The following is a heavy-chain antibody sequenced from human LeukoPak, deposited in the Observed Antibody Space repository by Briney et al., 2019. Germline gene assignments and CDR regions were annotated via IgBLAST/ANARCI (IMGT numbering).Heavy chain of an antibody. CDR1: GFTFSSYA. Sequence: PGGSLRLSCAASGFTFSSYAMSWVRQAPGKGLEWVSAISGSGGSTYYADSVKGRFTISRDNSKNTLYLQMNSLRAEDTAVYYCAKDLWRRHRGYCSSTSCPTRSHDAFDIWGQGTMVTVSS. J-gene: IGHJ3*02. D-gene: IGHD2-2*01. CDR2: ISGSGGST. CDR3: AKDLWRRHRGYCSSTSCPTRSHDAFDI. V-gene: IGHV3-23*01.